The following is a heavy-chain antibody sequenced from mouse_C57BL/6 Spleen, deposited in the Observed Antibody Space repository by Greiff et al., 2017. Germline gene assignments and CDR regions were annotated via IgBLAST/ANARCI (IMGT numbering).Heavy chain of an antibody. CDR2: ISSGSSTI. CDR1: GFTFSDYG. CDR3: ARRYYGSSYAMDY. J-gene: IGHJ4*01. V-gene: IGHV5-17*01. Sequence: EVKLMESGGGLVKPGGSLKLSCAASGFTFSDYGMHWVRQAPEKGLEWVAYISSGSSTIYDADTVKGRFTISRDNAKNTLFRQMTSLRSEDTAMYYCARRYYGSSYAMDYWGQGTSVTVSS. D-gene: IGHD1-1*01.